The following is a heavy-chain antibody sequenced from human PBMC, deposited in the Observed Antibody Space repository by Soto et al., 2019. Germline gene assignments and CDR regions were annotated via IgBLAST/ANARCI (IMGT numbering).Heavy chain of an antibody. CDR3: AREAPSFCRGRYCRSRFDF. CDR1: GFAFSTYW. J-gene: IGHJ4*02. Sequence: GGSLRLSCAVSGFAFSTYWMHWVRQAPGKGLEWVASIKLDGVENYYADSVKGRFIISRDNAKESLFLQMNSLRADDTAVYYCAREAPSFCRGRYCRSRFDFWGQGTRVTVSS. CDR2: IKLDGVEN. V-gene: IGHV3-7*01. D-gene: IGHD2-21*02.